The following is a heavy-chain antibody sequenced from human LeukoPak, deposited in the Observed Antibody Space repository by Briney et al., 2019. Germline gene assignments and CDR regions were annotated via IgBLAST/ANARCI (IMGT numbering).Heavy chain of an antibody. CDR3: ARGWSIVVVPAAPLDY. Sequence: GGSLRLSCAASGFTFSSYAMHWVRQAPGKGLEWVAVISYDGCNKYYADSVKGRFTISRDNSKNTLYLQMNSLRAEDTAVYYCARGWSIVVVPAAPLDYWGQGTLVTVSS. D-gene: IGHD2-2*01. CDR2: ISYDGCNK. CDR1: GFTFSSYA. V-gene: IGHV3-30*01. J-gene: IGHJ4*02.